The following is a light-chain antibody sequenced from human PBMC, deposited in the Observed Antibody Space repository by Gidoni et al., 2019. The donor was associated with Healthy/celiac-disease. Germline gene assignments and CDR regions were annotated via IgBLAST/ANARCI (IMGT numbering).Light chain of an antibody. V-gene: IGKV1-33*01. CDR3: QQSAT. CDR1: QDISNY. CDR2: DAS. Sequence: DIQMTQSPSSLSASVGDRVTITCQASQDISNYLNWYQQKPGKAPKLLIYDASNLETGVPSRFSGSGSGTDFTFTISSLQPEDIATYYCQQSATFXPXTKVDIK. J-gene: IGKJ3*01.